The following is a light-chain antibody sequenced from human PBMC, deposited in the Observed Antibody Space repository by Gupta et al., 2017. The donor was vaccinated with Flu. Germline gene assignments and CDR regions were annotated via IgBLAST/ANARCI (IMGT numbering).Light chain of an antibody. Sequence: DIQMTQSPSTLSASVGDRVTITCRASQNINSWLAWYQQKPGKAPKFLIRKASSLESGVSSRFSGSGSGTEFTLTISRLQPDDFATYYCQQYKSYPSTFGQGTKL. CDR3: QQYKSYPST. CDR2: KAS. J-gene: IGKJ2*01. CDR1: QNINSW. V-gene: IGKV1-5*01.